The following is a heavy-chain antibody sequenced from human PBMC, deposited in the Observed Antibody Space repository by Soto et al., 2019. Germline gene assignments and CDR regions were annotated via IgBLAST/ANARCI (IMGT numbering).Heavy chain of an antibody. D-gene: IGHD2-15*01. V-gene: IGHV3-9*02. CDR1: GFTSDASA. Sequence: SLKISFAASGFTSDASAMHWVRQAPGKGLEWVSGISWNSGSIGYADSVKGRFTISRDNAKNSLYLQMNSLRAEDTALYYCAKDMGGGSCFDYWGQGT. J-gene: IGHJ4*02. CDR3: AKDMGGGSCFDY. CDR2: ISWNSGSI.